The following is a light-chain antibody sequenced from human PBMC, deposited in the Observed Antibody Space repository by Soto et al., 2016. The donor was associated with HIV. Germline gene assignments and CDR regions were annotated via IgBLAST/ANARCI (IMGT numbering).Light chain of an antibody. J-gene: IGLJ1*01. Sequence: SYELTQPPSVSVSPGQTASIPCSGDKLGDKYACWYQHKPGQSPVLVIFQDNRRPSGIPERFSGSNSGNTATLTISGTQALDEADYYCQAWDTSTAVFGTGTKVTVL. CDR1: KLGDKY. V-gene: IGLV3-1*01. CDR3: QAWDTSTAV. CDR2: QDN.